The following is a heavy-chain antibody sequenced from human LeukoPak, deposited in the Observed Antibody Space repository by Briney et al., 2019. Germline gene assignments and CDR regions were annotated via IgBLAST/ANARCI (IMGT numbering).Heavy chain of an antibody. Sequence: GGSLRLSCAASGFTLRSYGMTWVRQAPGKGLEWVSSINGDGYSYYADSVRGRFTISRDNSKNTLYLQMNSLRAEDTAVYYCARGGSGATRDDTFDIWGQGSMVTVSS. CDR1: GFTLRSYG. CDR3: ARGGSGATRDDTFDI. J-gene: IGHJ3*02. D-gene: IGHD3-16*01. V-gene: IGHV3-23*01. CDR2: INGDGYS.